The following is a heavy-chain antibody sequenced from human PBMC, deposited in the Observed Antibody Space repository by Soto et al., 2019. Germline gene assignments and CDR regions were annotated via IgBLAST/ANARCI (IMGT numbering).Heavy chain of an antibody. V-gene: IGHV3-33*01. CDR1: GFTFSSYG. CDR2: IWYDGSNK. J-gene: IGHJ6*02. CDR3: ARARSGYSYGSSGMDV. D-gene: IGHD5-18*01. Sequence: PGGSLRLSCAASGFTFSSYGMHWVRQAPGKGLEWVAVIWYDGSNKYCADSVKGRFTISRDNSKNTLYLQMNSLRAEDTAVYYCARARSGYSYGSSGMDVWGQGTTVTVSS.